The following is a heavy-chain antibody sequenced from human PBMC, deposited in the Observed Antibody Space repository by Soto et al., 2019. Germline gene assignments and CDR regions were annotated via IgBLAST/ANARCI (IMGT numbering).Heavy chain of an antibody. CDR1: GGSISSSSYY. CDR2: IYYSGST. J-gene: IGHJ6*03. CDR3: ARLTEEGYYYYMDV. V-gene: IGHV4-39*01. Sequence: PSETLSLTCTVSGGSISSSSYYWGWIRQPPGKGLEWIGGIYYSGSTYYNPSLKSRVTISVDTSKNQFSLKLSSVTAADTAVYYCARLTEEGYYYYMDVWGKGTTVTVSS.